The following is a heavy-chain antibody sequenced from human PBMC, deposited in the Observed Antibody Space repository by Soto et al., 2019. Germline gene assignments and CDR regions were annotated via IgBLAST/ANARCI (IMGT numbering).Heavy chain of an antibody. D-gene: IGHD6-19*01. Sequence: QVQLQESGPGLVKPSETLSVTCTVSGGSINSYYWSWIRQPPGKGLEWIGYMHYSGSTNYNPSLKSRVTISVDTSKNQFSLKLNSVTAADTAVYYCARVDSSGWYPLCYWGQGTLATVSS. J-gene: IGHJ4*02. CDR1: GGSINSYY. V-gene: IGHV4-59*01. CDR3: ARVDSSGWYPLCY. CDR2: MHYSGST.